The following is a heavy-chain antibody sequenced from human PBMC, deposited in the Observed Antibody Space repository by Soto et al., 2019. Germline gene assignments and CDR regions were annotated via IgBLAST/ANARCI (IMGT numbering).Heavy chain of an antibody. D-gene: IGHD1-7*01. Sequence: GASVKVSCKASGYTFTSYGISWVRQAPGQGLEWMGWISAYNGNTNYAQKLQGRVTMTTDTSTSTAYMELRSLRSDDTAVYYCARDNWIYKLDYYYGTDVWGQGTTVTVSS. CDR2: ISAYNGNT. V-gene: IGHV1-18*01. CDR1: GYTFTSYG. J-gene: IGHJ6*02. CDR3: ARDNWIYKLDYYYGTDV.